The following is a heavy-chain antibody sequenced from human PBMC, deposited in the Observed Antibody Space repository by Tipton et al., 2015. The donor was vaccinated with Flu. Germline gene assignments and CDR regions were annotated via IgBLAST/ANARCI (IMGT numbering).Heavy chain of an antibody. CDR3: AKDSRGGLPRHDAFDI. V-gene: IGHV3-9*01. CDR2: ISWNSGSI. D-gene: IGHD3-16*01. CDR1: GFTFDDYA. Sequence: SLRLSCAASGFTFDDYAMHWVRQAPRKGLEWVSGISWNSGSIGYADSVKGRFTISRDNAKNSLYLQMNSLRAEDTALYYCAKDSRGGLPRHDAFDIWGQGTMVTFSS. J-gene: IGHJ3*02.